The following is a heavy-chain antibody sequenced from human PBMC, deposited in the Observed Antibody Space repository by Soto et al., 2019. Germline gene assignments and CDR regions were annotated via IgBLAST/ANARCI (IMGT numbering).Heavy chain of an antibody. CDR1: GFTFSSYA. D-gene: IGHD6-19*01. J-gene: IGHJ4*02. Sequence: EVQLLESGGGLVQPGGSLRLSCAASGFTFSSYAMSWVRQAPGKGLEWVSAISGSGGSTYYADSVKGRFTISRDNSKNTLYLQMNSLRAEDTAVYYCARAVAGTSYYFDYWGQGTLVTVSS. CDR3: ARAVAGTSYYFDY. V-gene: IGHV3-23*01. CDR2: ISGSGGST.